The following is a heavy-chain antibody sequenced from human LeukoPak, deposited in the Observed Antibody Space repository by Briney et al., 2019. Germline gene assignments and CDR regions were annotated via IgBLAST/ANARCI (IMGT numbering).Heavy chain of an antibody. V-gene: IGHV1-69*06. CDR1: GGTFSSYA. J-gene: IGHJ6*03. CDR2: IIPVFGTA. D-gene: IGHD2-15*01. Sequence: ASVKVSCKASGGTFSSYAISWVRQAPGQGLEWMGGIIPVFGTANYAEKFQDRVTITADKSTSTAYMELSSLRSEDTAMYYCAINQAGYCGGGSCYRHEFYYMDVWGKGTSVTVSS. CDR3: AINQAGYCGGGSCYRHEFYYMDV.